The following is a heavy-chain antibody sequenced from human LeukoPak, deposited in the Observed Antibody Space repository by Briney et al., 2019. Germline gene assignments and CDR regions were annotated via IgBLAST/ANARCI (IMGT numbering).Heavy chain of an antibody. J-gene: IGHJ3*02. V-gene: IGHV3-21*01. D-gene: IGHD4-11*01. CDR3: AITHSYSLGAFDI. CDR1: GFTFSSYS. CDR2: ISSSSSYI. Sequence: GGSLRLSCAASGFTFSSYSMNWVRQAPGKGLEWVSSISSSSSYIYYADSVKGRFTISRDNAKNSLYLQMNSLRVEDTAVYYCAITHSYSLGAFDIWGQGTMVTVSS.